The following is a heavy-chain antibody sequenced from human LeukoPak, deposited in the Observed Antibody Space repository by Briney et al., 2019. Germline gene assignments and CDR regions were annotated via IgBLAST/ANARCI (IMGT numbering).Heavy chain of an antibody. CDR1: GYTFTSYY. Sequence: ASVKVSCKASGYTFTSYYMHWVRQAPGQGLEWMGIINPSGGSTSYAQKFQGRVTMTRDTSTSTVYMELSSLRSEDTAAYYCARARPGRNLYYYYYGMDVWGQGTTVTVSS. CDR3: ARARPGRNLYYYYYGMDV. V-gene: IGHV1-46*01. CDR2: INPSGGST. J-gene: IGHJ6*02.